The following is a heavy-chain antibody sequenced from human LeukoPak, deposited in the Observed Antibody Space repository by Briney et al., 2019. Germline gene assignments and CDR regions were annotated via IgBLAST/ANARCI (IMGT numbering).Heavy chain of an antibody. CDR3: AAGGIYSLLDY. V-gene: IGHV1-24*01. CDR1: GATFSELT. CDR2: FDPGAGEI. D-gene: IGHD3-10*01. Sequence: VASVKVSCKFSGATFSELTMHWCRRLPGKGLEWMGGFDPGAGEILYAQQFQGRVTMTEDTSTDTAYMELTSLRSEDSGVYFCAAGGIYSLLDYWGQGTLVTVSS. J-gene: IGHJ4*02.